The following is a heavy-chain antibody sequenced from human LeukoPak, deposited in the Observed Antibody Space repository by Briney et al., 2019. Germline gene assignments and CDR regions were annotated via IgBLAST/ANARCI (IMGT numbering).Heavy chain of an antibody. Sequence: GGSLRLSCAASGFTFSSYAMSWVRQAPGKGLEWFSGISGLGGSTYYAESVKGRFTISRDNPKSTVYLHMNSLRAEDTAVYYCAKMWYCGGECYFDHWGQGTLVTVSS. J-gene: IGHJ4*02. V-gene: IGHV3-23*01. CDR1: GFTFSSYA. CDR2: ISGLGGST. CDR3: AKMWYCGGECYFDH. D-gene: IGHD2-21*01.